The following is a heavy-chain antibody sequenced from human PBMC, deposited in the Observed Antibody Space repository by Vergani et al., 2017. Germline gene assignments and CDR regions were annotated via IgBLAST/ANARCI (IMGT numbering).Heavy chain of an antibody. D-gene: IGHD6-13*01. V-gene: IGHV4-39*01. CDR1: GGSISSSSYY. Sequence: QLQLQESGPGLVKPSETLSLTCTVSGGSISSSSYYWGWIRQPPGKGLEWIGSIYYSGSTYYNPSLKSRVTIYVDTSKNHFSLKLSSVTAADTAVCYCASGSFGQLEVNWFDPWGQGTLVTVSS. CDR3: ASGSFGQLEVNWFDP. J-gene: IGHJ5*02. CDR2: IYYSGST.